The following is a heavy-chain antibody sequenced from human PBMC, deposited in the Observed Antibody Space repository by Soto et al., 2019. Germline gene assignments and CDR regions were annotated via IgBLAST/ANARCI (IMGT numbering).Heavy chain of an antibody. V-gene: IGHV3-23*01. Sequence: DVQLWESGGGLVQPGGSLRLSCAASGFSFGSYALSWVRQAPGKGLEWVSTISGSDGKTFYADCVKGRFSISRDTSQSTLYLQMNSLRADDTAMYYCARWSYLDYWGQGTRVTVSS. CDR1: GFSFGSYA. D-gene: IGHD3-3*01. J-gene: IGHJ4*02. CDR3: ARWSYLDY. CDR2: ISGSDGKT.